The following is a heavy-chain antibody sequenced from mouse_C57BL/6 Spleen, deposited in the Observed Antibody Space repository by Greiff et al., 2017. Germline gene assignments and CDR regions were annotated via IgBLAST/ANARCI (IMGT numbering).Heavy chain of an antibody. J-gene: IGHJ3*01. CDR3: AKDGYPPY. CDR2: ILTGSGST. D-gene: IGHD2-2*01. Sequence: QVQLQPSGAELMKPGASVKLSCKATGYTFTGYWIEWVKKRPGHGLEWIGEILTGSGSTNYNEKLKGKATFTADTSSNTADMQLSSRHTEDSAIYYCAKDGYPPYWGQGTLVTVSA. CDR1: GYTFTGYW. V-gene: IGHV1-9*01.